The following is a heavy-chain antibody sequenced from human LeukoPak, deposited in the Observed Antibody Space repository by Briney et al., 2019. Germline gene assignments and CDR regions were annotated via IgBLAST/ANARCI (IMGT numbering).Heavy chain of an antibody. CDR3: AREGDYHPAYFDY. D-gene: IGHD3-16*01. CDR1: GGSISSGGYS. Sequence: SQTLSLTCAVSGGSISSGGYSWSWIRQPPGKGLEWIGYIYHSGSTYYNPSLKSRVTISVDRSKNQFSLKLSSVTAADTAVYYCAREGDYHPAYFDYWGQGTLVTVSS. CDR2: IYHSGST. J-gene: IGHJ4*02. V-gene: IGHV4-30-2*01.